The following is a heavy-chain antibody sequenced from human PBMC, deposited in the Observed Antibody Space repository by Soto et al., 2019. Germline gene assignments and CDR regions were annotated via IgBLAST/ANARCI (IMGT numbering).Heavy chain of an antibody. CDR1: GYTFTNYA. CDR2: MNPNSGNT. CDR3: ARGPSLRYFDWPPLDYYGMDV. Sequence: ASVKVSFTASGYTFTNYAMHWVRQATGQGLEWMGFMNPNSGNTGYAQNFQGRVTMTRNTSISTAYMELSSLRSEDTAVYYCARGPSLRYFDWPPLDYYGMDVWGQGTTVTVSS. D-gene: IGHD3-9*01. V-gene: IGHV1-8*02. J-gene: IGHJ6*02.